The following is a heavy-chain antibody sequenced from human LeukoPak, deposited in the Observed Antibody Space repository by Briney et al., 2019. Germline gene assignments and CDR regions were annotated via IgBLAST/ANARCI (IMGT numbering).Heavy chain of an antibody. V-gene: IGHV3-21*01. J-gene: IGHJ4*02. CDR3: ARDHYDSSGYLYYFDY. CDR2: ISNSSSYI. D-gene: IGHD3-22*01. CDR1: GFTFSSYS. Sequence: GGSLRLSCAASGFTFSSYSMNWVRQAPGKGLEWVSSISNSSSYIYYADSVKGRFTISRDNAKNSLYLQMNSLRAEDTAVYYCARDHYDSSGYLYYFDYWGQGTLVTVSS.